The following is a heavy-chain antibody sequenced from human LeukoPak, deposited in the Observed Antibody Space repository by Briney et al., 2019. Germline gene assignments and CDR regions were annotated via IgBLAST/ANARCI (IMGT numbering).Heavy chain of an antibody. V-gene: IGHV3-30*04. Sequence: GSLRLSCAASGFTFSSYAMHWVRQASGKGLEWVAVISYDGSNKYYADSVKGRFTISRDNSKNTLYLQMNSLRAEDTAVYYCARDNSYSSSWGPFDYWGQGTLVTVSS. D-gene: IGHD6-13*01. CDR2: ISYDGSNK. J-gene: IGHJ4*02. CDR1: GFTFSSYA. CDR3: ARDNSYSSSWGPFDY.